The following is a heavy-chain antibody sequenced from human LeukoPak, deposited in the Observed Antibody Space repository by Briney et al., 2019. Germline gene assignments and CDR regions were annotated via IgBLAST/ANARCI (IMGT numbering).Heavy chain of an antibody. CDR2: ISGSGGST. CDR3: AKDPAPAGTEGGGGYFQH. J-gene: IGHJ1*01. CDR1: GFTFSSYA. D-gene: IGHD1-1*01. Sequence: GGSLRLSCAASGFTFSSYAMSWVRQAPGKGLEWVSAISGSGGSTYYADSVEGRFTISRDNSKNTLYLQMNSLRAEDTAVYYCAKDPAPAGTEGGGGYFQHWGQGTLVTVSS. V-gene: IGHV3-23*01.